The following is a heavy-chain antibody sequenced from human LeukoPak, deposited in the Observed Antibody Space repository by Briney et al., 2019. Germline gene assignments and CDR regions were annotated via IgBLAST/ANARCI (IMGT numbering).Heavy chain of an antibody. CDR1: GFTFSDHY. D-gene: IGHD3-16*01. CDR3: ARGDYDYVWGTFGY. CDR2: TRNKANSYTT. V-gene: IGHV3-72*01. J-gene: IGHJ4*02. Sequence: PGGSLRLSCAASGFTFSDHYMDWVRQAPGKGLEWVGRTRNKANSYTTEYAASVKGRFNISRDDSKNSLYLQMNSLKTEDTAVYYCARGDYDYVWGTFGYWGQGTLVTVSS.